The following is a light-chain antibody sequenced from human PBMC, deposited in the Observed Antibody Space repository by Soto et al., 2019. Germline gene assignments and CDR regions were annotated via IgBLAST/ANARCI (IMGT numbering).Light chain of an antibody. CDR2: LNSDGRH. V-gene: IGLV4-69*01. J-gene: IGLJ2*01. CDR1: SGHSTYD. CDR3: QTWGSGIQVV. Sequence: QPVLTQSPSASASLGASVKLTCTLSSGHSTYDIAWHQQQPEKGPRFLMKLNSDGRHTKGDGIPDRFSGSSSGAERYHSISSLQSEDEADYSCQTWGSGIQVVFGGGTKLTVL.